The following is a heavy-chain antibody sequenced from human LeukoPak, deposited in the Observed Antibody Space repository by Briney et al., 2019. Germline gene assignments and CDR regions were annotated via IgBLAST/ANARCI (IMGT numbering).Heavy chain of an antibody. CDR3: ARMMGVSGSGWDYFDY. CDR2: ISGSGLST. D-gene: IGHD3-10*01. J-gene: IGHJ4*02. V-gene: IGHV3-23*01. Sequence: PGGSLRLSCAASGFTFSSYAMSWVRQAPGKGLEWVSLISGSGLSTNYADSVKGRFTISRDNSKNTLYLRMNSLRAEDTAKYYCARMMGVSGSGWDYFDYWGQGTLISVSS. CDR1: GFTFSSYA.